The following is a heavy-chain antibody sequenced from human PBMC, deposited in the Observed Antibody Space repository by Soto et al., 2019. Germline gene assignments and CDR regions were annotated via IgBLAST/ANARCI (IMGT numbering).Heavy chain of an antibody. CDR2: INHSGST. CDR3: ARGQRYFDWLLPRNWFDP. J-gene: IGHJ5*02. V-gene: IGHV4-34*01. D-gene: IGHD3-9*01. CDR1: GGSFSGYY. Sequence: SETLSLTCAVYGGSFSGYYWSWLRPPPGKGLEWIGEINHSGSTNYNPSLKSRVTISVDTSKNQFSLKLSSVTAADTAVYYCARGQRYFDWLLPRNWFDPWGQGTLVTVSS.